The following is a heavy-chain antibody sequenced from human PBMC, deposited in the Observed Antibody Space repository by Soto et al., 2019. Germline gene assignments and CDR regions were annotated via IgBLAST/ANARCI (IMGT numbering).Heavy chain of an antibody. D-gene: IGHD4-4*01. J-gene: IGHJ4*02. V-gene: IGHV3-11*04. CDR3: ATSVEMATITAGIDY. Sequence: GGSLRLSCAASGFTFSDYYMSWIRQAPGKGLEWVSYISSSSSTIYYADSVKGRFTISRDNAKNSLYLQMNSLRAEDTAVYYCATSVEMATITAGIDYWGQGTLVTVSS. CDR1: GFTFSDYY. CDR2: ISSSSSTI.